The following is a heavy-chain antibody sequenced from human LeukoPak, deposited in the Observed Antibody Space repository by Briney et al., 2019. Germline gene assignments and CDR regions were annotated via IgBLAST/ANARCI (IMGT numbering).Heavy chain of an antibody. V-gene: IGHV3-23*01. J-gene: IGHJ6*03. CDR3: AKEYCGGDCYSGYYYYYMDV. Sequence: GGSLRLSCAASGFSFNNFAMSWVRQAPGKGLEWVSAISGSGGSTYYADSVKGRFTISRDNSKNTLYLQMNSLRAEDTAVYYCAKEYCGGDCYSGYYYYYMDVWGKGTTVTVSS. CDR1: GFSFNNFA. D-gene: IGHD2-21*01. CDR2: ISGSGGST.